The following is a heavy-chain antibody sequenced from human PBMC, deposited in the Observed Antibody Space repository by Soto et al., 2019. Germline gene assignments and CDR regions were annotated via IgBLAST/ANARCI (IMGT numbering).Heavy chain of an antibody. J-gene: IGHJ4*02. CDR1: GFTFSPSS. CDR3: AKGGYTFAYE. D-gene: IGHD5-18*01. V-gene: IGHV3-23*01. Sequence: EVQLLESGGDLVQPGGSLRLSCAASGFTFSPSSMAWVRQPPGKGLEWVSAISPSGSATLYADSVKGRFTIFRDNPKNTLFLQMTSLRAEDTAVYYCAKGGYTFAYEWGQGTLVTVSS. CDR2: ISPSGSAT.